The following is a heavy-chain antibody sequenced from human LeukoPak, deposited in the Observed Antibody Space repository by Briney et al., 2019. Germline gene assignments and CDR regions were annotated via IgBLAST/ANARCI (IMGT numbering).Heavy chain of an antibody. CDR1: GFTFSSYA. V-gene: IGHV3-23*01. CDR3: AKDRVGSDGKYHFGS. CDR2: VLGNGRIT. J-gene: IGHJ4*02. Sequence: PGGSLRLSCAASGFTFSSYAMTWVRQAPGKGLEWVSVVLGNGRITYYADSVKGRFTVSRDNSKNALYLQMNSLRAEDTAVYYCAKDRVGSDGKYHFGSWGQGTLVTVSS. D-gene: IGHD2-2*01.